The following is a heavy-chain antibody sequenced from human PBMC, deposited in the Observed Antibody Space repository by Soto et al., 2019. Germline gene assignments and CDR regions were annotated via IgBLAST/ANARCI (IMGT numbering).Heavy chain of an antibody. CDR1: GYTFTGYG. Sequence: ASVKVSCKASGYTFTGYGISWVRQAPGQGLEWMGWISAYNGNTNYAQKLQGRVTMTTDTSTSTAYMELRSLRSDDTAVYYCARGVRYCSSTSCPGYSNWFDPWGQGTLVTISS. V-gene: IGHV1-18*04. CDR2: ISAYNGNT. CDR3: ARGVRYCSSTSCPGYSNWFDP. J-gene: IGHJ5*02. D-gene: IGHD2-2*01.